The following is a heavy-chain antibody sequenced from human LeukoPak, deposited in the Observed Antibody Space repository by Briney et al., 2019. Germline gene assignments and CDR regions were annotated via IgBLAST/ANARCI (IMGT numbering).Heavy chain of an antibody. CDR1: GYTFTSYG. Sequence: GASVKVSCKASGYTFTSYGISWVRQAPGQGLEWMGWISAYNGNTNYAQKLQGRVTMTTDTSTSTAYMELRSLRSDDTAVYYCARGGYFDWLLSNGPFDYWGQGTLVTVSS. CDR3: ARGGYFDWLLSNGPFDY. V-gene: IGHV1-18*01. D-gene: IGHD3-9*01. J-gene: IGHJ4*02. CDR2: ISAYNGNT.